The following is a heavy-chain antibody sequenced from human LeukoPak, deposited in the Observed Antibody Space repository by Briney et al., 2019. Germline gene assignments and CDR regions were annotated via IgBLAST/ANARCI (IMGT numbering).Heavy chain of an antibody. J-gene: IGHJ4*02. CDR2: IYYSGST. V-gene: IGHV4-59*01. CDR1: GGSISSYY. Sequence: PSETLSLTCPVSGGSISSYYWSWIRQPPGKRLEWIGHIYYSGSTNYNPSLKSRVTISVDTSKNQFSLKLSSVTAADTAVYYCASRSSIRSGYQDTLYYFDSWGQGTLVTVSS. CDR3: ASRSSIRSGYQDTLYYFDS. D-gene: IGHD3-3*01.